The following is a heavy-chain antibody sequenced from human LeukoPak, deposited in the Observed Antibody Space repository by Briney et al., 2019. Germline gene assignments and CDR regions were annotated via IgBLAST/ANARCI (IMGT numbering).Heavy chain of an antibody. J-gene: IGHJ4*02. CDR1: GFTVSSNS. CDR3: ARQDYGRPVNFDY. Sequence: GGSLRLSCIVSGFTVSSNSMSWVRQPPGRGVEWVSFIYSDNTHYSVSVKGRFTISRENSKNTLYLQMHSLRAEDTALYYCARQDYGRPVNFDYWGQGTLVTVSS. CDR2: IYSDNT. D-gene: IGHD4-17*01. V-gene: IGHV3-53*01.